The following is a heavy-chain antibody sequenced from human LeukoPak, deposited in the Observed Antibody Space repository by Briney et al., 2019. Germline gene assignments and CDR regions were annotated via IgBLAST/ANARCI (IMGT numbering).Heavy chain of an antibody. Sequence: GGSLRLSCVASGFPFSSYWMTWVRQVPGRGPEWVANVNRDGSETYYLDSVKGRFTISKDNAKNSLYLQMNSLRAEDTALYHCARNNGMDVWGQGTTVIVSS. CDR1: GFPFSSYW. V-gene: IGHV3-7*03. J-gene: IGHJ6*02. CDR3: ARNNGMDV. CDR2: VNRDGSET.